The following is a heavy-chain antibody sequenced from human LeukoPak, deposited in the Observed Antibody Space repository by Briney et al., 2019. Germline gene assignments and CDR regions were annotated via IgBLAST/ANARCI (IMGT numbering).Heavy chain of an antibody. CDR3: ARAKAGSYCGY. CDR2: IYHSGST. CDR1: GYSISSGYY. V-gene: IGHV4-38-2*02. J-gene: IGHJ4*02. Sequence: KPSETLSLTCTVSGYSISSGYYWGWIRQPPGKGLEWIGSIYHSGSTYYNPSLKSRVTISVDTSKNQFSLKLSSVTAADTAVYYCARAKAGSYCGYWGQGTLVTVSS. D-gene: IGHD3-10*01.